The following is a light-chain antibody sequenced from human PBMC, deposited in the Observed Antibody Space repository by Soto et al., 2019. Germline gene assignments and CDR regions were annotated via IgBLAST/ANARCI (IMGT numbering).Light chain of an antibody. CDR3: QQGQSFPLT. V-gene: IGKV1D-12*01. J-gene: IGKJ4*01. CDR1: QDISIW. CDR2: GAS. Sequence: DIQMTQSPSSVSASVGDSVTITCRASQDISIWLAWYQQQPGKAPKLLIYGASSLQSGVPSRFSGSGSGTDFSLTISSLQAEDFATYYCQQGQSFPLTFGGGTKVDIK.